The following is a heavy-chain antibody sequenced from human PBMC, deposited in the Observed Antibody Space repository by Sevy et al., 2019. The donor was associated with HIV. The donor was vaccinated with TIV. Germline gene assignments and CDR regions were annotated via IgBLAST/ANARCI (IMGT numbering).Heavy chain of an antibody. CDR2: TYYRSKWYN. CDR1: GDSVSSNSAA. Sequence: SQTLSLTCAISGDSVSSNSAAWNWIRQSPSRGLEWLGRTYYRSKWYNDYAVSVKSRITMNPDTSKNHFSLQLNSVTPEDTVVYYCAREGGSYCSSSSCYRGGLFAAAVDYWGQGTLVTVSS. V-gene: IGHV6-1*01. J-gene: IGHJ4*02. CDR3: AREGGSYCSSSSCYRGGLFAAAVDY. D-gene: IGHD2-2*02.